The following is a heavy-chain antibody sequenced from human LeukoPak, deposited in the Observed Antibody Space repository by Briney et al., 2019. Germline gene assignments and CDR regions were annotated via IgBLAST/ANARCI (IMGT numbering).Heavy chain of an antibody. J-gene: IGHJ3*02. V-gene: IGHV4-61*02. Sequence: SQTLSLTCTVSGGSISSGSYYWSWIRQPAGKGLEWIGRIYTSGSTNYNPSLKSRVTISVDTSKNQFSLKLSSVTAADTAVYYCARVGTGQGGAFDIWGQGTMVTVSS. CDR3: ARVGTGQGGAFDI. CDR2: IYTSGST. D-gene: IGHD1-14*01. CDR1: GGSISSGSYY.